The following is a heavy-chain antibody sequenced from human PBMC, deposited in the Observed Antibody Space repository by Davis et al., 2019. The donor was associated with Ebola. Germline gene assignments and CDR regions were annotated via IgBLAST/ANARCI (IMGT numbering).Heavy chain of an antibody. V-gene: IGHV1-8*01. Sequence: AASVKVSCKASGYTFTSYDINWVRQATEQGLEWMGWMNPNSGNTGYAQKFQGRVTMTRNTSISTAYMELSSLRSEDTALYYCTRSESSSGWFDPWGQGTPVTVSS. D-gene: IGHD6-25*01. CDR1: GYTFTSYD. J-gene: IGHJ5*02. CDR3: TRSESSSGWFDP. CDR2: MNPNSGNT.